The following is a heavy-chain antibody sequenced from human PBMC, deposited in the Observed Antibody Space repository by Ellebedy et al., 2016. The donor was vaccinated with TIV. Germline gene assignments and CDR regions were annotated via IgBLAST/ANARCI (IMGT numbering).Heavy chain of an antibody. CDR1: GFTFSSYS. CDR3: AKGGADLSFDN. V-gene: IGHV3-48*01. J-gene: IGHJ4*02. CDR2: ISSSSRPA. Sequence: GGSLRLXCAASGFTFSSYSMTWVRQAPGKGLEWLSYISSSSRPAYYADSVKGRFTISRDNAKNSLYLQMNSLRAEDTAVYYCAKGGADLSFDNWGQGTLVTVSS.